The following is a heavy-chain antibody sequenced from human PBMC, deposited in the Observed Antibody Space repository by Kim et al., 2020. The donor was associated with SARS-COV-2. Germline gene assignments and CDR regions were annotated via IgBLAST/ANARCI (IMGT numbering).Heavy chain of an antibody. CDR3: ARSGGQLGTDY. V-gene: IGHV4-34*01. D-gene: IGHD6-13*01. J-gene: IGHJ4*02. Sequence: NNYDPSLKSRVTISVDTSKNQFSLKLSSVTAADTAVYYCARSGGQLGTDYWGQGTLVTVSS. CDR2: N.